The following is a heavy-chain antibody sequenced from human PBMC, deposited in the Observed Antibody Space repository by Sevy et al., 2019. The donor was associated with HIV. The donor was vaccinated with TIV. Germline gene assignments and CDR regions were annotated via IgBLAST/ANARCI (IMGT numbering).Heavy chain of an antibody. D-gene: IGHD3-10*01. CDR1: GFTFSNAW. J-gene: IGHJ4*02. CDR3: TPDRGEWFGELSFDY. CDR2: IKSKTNGGTT. Sequence: GGSLRLSCAASGFTFSNAWMSWVRQAPGKGLEWVGRIKSKTNGGTTDYAAPVKGRLTISRDDSKNTLYLQMNSLKTEDTAVYYCTPDRGEWFGELSFDYWGQGTLVTVSS. V-gene: IGHV3-15*01.